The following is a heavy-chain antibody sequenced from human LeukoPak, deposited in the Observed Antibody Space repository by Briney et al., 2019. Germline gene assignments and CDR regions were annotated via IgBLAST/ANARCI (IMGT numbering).Heavy chain of an antibody. CDR1: GGSFSGYY. Sequence: LETLSLTCAVYGGSFSGYYWSWIRQPPGKGLEWIGEINHSGSTNYNPSLKSRVTISVDTSKNQFSLKLSSVTAADTAVYYCARHRYRYCSGGSCYSGVYYYYYGMDVWGQGTTVTVSS. CDR2: INHSGST. D-gene: IGHD2-15*01. J-gene: IGHJ6*02. CDR3: ARHRYRYCSGGSCYSGVYYYYYGMDV. V-gene: IGHV4-34*01.